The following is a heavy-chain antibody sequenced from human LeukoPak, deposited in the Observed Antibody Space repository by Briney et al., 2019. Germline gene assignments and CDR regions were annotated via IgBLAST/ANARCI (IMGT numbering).Heavy chain of an antibody. J-gene: IGHJ5*02. CDR1: GGSISRSSYY. V-gene: IGHV4-39*07. CDR2: IYYSGLT. Sequence: SETLSLTCTVSGGSISRSSYYWGWIRQPPGKGLEWIGSIYYSGLTYDNPSLKNRVTISVDTSKNQFSLKLSSVTAADTAVYYCASSKVTMVRGVPRWFDPWGQGTLVTVSS. CDR3: ASSKVTMVRGVPRWFDP. D-gene: IGHD3-10*01.